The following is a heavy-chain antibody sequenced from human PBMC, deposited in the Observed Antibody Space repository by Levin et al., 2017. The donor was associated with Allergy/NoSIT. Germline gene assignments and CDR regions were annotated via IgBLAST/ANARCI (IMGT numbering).Heavy chain of an antibody. V-gene: IGHV4-30-2*01. CDR2: IYHSGST. CDR3: ARSTGTTPRYYYGMDV. Sequence: LSLPFSFSFFSLLRGGYSWSWIRQPPGKGLEWIGYIYHSGSTYYNPSLKSRVTISVDRSKNQFSLKLSSVTAADTAVYYCARSTGTTPRYYYGMDVWGQGTTVTVSS. J-gene: IGHJ6*02. CDR1: FFSLLRGGYS. D-gene: IGHD1-7*01.